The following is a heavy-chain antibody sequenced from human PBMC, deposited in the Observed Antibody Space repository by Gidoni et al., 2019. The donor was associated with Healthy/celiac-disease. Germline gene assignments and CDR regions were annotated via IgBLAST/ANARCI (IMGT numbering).Heavy chain of an antibody. CDR2: IYYSGST. CDR3: ARGFYDSPAAFDI. J-gene: IGHJ3*02. Sequence: QVQLQASGPGLVKPSETLSLTCTVSGGSISSYYWSWIRQPPGKGLEWIGYIYYSGSTNYNPSLKSRVTISVDTSKNQFSLKLSSVTAADTAVYYCARGFYDSPAAFDIWGQGTMVIVSS. D-gene: IGHD3-22*01. CDR1: GGSISSYY. V-gene: IGHV4-59*01.